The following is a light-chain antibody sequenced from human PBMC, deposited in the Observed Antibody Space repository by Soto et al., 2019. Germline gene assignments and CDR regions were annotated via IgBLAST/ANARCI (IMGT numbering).Light chain of an antibody. Sequence: QLVLTQSPSASASPGASVKLTCTLSSGHTSYAIAWHQQQPEKGPRYLMKLNSDGSHYKGDGIPDRFSGSSSGAERYLTISSLQSEDEANYYCQTWGTGIGVFGGGTKLTVL. CDR3: QTWGTGIGV. J-gene: IGLJ3*02. V-gene: IGLV4-69*01. CDR2: LNSDGSH. CDR1: SGHTSYA.